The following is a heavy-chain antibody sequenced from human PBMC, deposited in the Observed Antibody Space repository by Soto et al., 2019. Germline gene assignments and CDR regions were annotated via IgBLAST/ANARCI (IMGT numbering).Heavy chain of an antibody. CDR2: INPSGGST. J-gene: IGHJ6*02. V-gene: IGHV1-46*01. D-gene: IGHD2-2*01. CDR1: GYTFTSYY. Sequence: EASVKVSCKASGYTFTSYYMHWVRQAPGQGLEWMGIINPSGGSTSYAQKFQGRVTMTRDTSTSTVYMELSSLRSEDTAVYYCARDTDIVVVPAAMLFYYYYGMDVWGQGTTVTVSS. CDR3: ARDTDIVVVPAAMLFYYYYGMDV.